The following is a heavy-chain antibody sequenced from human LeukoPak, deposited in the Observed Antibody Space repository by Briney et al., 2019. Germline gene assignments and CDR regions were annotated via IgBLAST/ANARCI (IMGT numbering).Heavy chain of an antibody. V-gene: IGHV1-2*02. Sequence: ASVKVSCKASGHTFTGYYMHWVRQAPGQGLEWMGWINPNSGGTNYAQKFQGRVTMTRDTSISIAYMELSRLRSDDTAVYYCARFIAVAGEFDYWGQGTLVTVSS. CDR2: INPNSGGT. CDR3: ARFIAVAGEFDY. CDR1: GHTFTGYY. J-gene: IGHJ4*02. D-gene: IGHD6-19*01.